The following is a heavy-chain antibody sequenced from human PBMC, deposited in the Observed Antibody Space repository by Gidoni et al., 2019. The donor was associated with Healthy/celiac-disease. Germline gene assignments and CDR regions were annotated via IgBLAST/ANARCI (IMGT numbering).Heavy chain of an antibody. J-gene: IGHJ6*02. Sequence: QITLKESGPTLVKPTQTLTLTCTFSGFSLSTSGVGVGWIRQPPGKALEWLALIYWNDDKRYSPSLKSRLTITKDTSKNQVVLTMTNMDPVDTATYYCAHSRVDGSSGWYLDYYYGMDVWGQGTTVTVSS. CDR3: AHSRVDGSSGWYLDYYYGMDV. V-gene: IGHV2-5*01. CDR2: IYWNDDK. D-gene: IGHD6-19*01. CDR1: GFSLSTSGVG.